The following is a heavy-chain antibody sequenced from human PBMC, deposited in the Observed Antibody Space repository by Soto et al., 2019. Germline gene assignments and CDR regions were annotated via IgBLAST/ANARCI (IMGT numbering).Heavy chain of an antibody. CDR2: MYYSGKT. CDR1: GDSISNYY. V-gene: IGHV4-59*01. Sequence: SETLSLTCTVSGDSISNYYWGWIRQPPGKGLEWIGYMYYSGKTNYNPSLKSRVSTSVDTSKNLFSLKLNSVTAADTAVYYCARHLDPYFYGMDVWDQGTTVTVSS. D-gene: IGHD1-1*01. J-gene: IGHJ6*02. CDR3: ARHLDPYFYGMDV.